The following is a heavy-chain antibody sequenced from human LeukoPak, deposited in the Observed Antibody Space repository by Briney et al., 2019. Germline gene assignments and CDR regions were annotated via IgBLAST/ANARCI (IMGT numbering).Heavy chain of an antibody. CDR2: ICTAGDT. CDR1: GFTFSSYD. D-gene: IGHD3-10*01. CDR3: ARDLVASGSYHHYYGMDV. Sequence: PGGSLRLSCAASGFTFSSYDMHWVRQATGKGLEWVSAICTAGDTYYPGSVKGRFTISRENAENSVYLQMNSLTAGDTAVYYCARDLVASGSYHHYYGMDVWGQGTTVTVSS. V-gene: IGHV3-13*01. J-gene: IGHJ6*02.